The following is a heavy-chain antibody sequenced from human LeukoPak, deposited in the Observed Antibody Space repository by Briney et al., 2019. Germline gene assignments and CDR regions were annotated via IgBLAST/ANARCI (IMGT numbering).Heavy chain of an antibody. D-gene: IGHD1-26*01. J-gene: IGHJ4*02. Sequence: GGSLRLSCAASGFTFSSYAMSWVRQAPGKGLEWVSAISGSGGSTYYADSVKGRFTISRDNSKNTLYLQMNSLRAEDTAVYYCAKCNGGYSQMRYFDYWGQGTLVTVSS. CDR1: GFTFSSYA. CDR2: ISGSGGST. CDR3: AKCNGGYSQMRYFDY. V-gene: IGHV3-23*01.